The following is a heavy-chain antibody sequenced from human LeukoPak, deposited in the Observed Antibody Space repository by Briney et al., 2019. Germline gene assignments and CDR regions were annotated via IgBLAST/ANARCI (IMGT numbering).Heavy chain of an antibody. D-gene: IGHD4-17*01. V-gene: IGHV1-2*02. CDR1: GYTFTGYY. CDR2: INPNSGDT. CDR3: ARTSRTTVTAGNFDY. J-gene: IGHJ4*02. Sequence: ASVKVSCKASGYTFTGYYIHWVRQAPGQGLEWMGWINPNSGDTNYARKFQGRVTMTTDTSTSTAYMELRSLRSDDTAVYYCARTSRTTVTAGNFDYWGQGTLVTVSS.